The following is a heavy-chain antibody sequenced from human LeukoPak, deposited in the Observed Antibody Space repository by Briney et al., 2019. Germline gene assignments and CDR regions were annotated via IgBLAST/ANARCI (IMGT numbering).Heavy chain of an antibody. CDR3: ARDYYGP. V-gene: IGHV3-66*03. CDR1: GFTVSNNY. Sequence: GGSLRLSCAASGFTVSNNYMRWVRQAPRKGLEWVSSIYSRGSTSYVDSVKGRFTISRDNSKNTLFLQMNSLRVEDTAVYYCARDYYGPWGQGTLVTVSS. D-gene: IGHD3-22*01. J-gene: IGHJ5*02. CDR2: IYSRGST.